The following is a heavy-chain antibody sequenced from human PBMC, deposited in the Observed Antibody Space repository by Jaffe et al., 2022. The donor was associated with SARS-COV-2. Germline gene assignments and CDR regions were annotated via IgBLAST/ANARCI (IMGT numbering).Heavy chain of an antibody. CDR3: ARARKHIRGYGDYAHLLKIYYYYGMDV. CDR1: GYTFTSYA. Sequence: QVQLVQSGSELKKPGASVKVSCKASGYTFTSYAMNWVRQAPGQGLEWMGWINTNTGNPTYAQGFTGRFVFSLDTSVSTAYLQISSLKAEDTAVYYCARARKHIRGYGDYAHLLKIYYYYGMDVWGQGTTVTVSS. J-gene: IGHJ6*02. V-gene: IGHV7-4-1*02. CDR2: INTNTGNP. D-gene: IGHD4-17*01.